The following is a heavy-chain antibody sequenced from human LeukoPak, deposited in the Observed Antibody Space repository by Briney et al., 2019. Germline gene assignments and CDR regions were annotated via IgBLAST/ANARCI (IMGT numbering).Heavy chain of an antibody. V-gene: IGHV3-21*01. J-gene: IGHJ4*02. D-gene: IGHD5-24*01. CDR1: GFTFSGYG. CDR3: ARVRDGYNPLDY. CDR2: IDSSGSYI. Sequence: PGGSLRLSCAASGFTFSGYGMDWVRQAPGKGLEWVSSIDSSGSYIFYADSLKGRFTISRDDAQNSLYLQMNSLRAEDTAVYYCARVRDGYNPLDYWGQGTLDTVSS.